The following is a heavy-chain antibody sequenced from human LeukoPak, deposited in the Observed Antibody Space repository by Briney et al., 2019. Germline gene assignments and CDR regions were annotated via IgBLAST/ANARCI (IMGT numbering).Heavy chain of an antibody. V-gene: IGHV3-23*01. CDR2: ISGDGVSP. CDR3: AGDSHCSGGSCYHFDY. J-gene: IGHJ4*02. Sequence: PGGSLRLSCAASGFTFNNYALAWVRQTPEKGLECVSAISGDGVSPYYVDSVRGRFTISRDNSKDTLYLQMNSLRAEDTAVYYCAGDSHCSGGSCYHFDYWGQGTLVTVSS. CDR1: GFTFNNYA. D-gene: IGHD2-15*01.